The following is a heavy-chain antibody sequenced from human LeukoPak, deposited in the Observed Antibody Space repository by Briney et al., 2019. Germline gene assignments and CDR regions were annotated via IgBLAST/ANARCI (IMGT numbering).Heavy chain of an antibody. D-gene: IGHD5-18*01. J-gene: IGHJ4*02. Sequence: PSETLSLTCAVYGESFSGYYWSWVRQPPGKGLEWIGEINHSGSTNYNPSLKSRVTISVDTSKNQFSLKLSSVTAADTAVYYCARGRRGYSYGVFDYWGQGTLVTVSS. CDR3: ARGRRGYSYGVFDY. CDR1: GESFSGYY. V-gene: IGHV4-34*01. CDR2: INHSGST.